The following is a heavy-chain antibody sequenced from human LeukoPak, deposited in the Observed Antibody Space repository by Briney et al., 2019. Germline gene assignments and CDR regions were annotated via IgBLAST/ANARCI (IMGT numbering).Heavy chain of an antibody. V-gene: IGHV3-30-3*01. CDR1: GLTFSDYV. CDR3: ARALSQGAGAAVPSAPIDY. CDR2: TSYDGSSE. J-gene: IGHJ4*02. D-gene: IGHD2-2*01. Sequence: GGSLRLSCAASGLTFSDYVLYWVRQAPGKGLEWVAVTSYDGSSEYYTDSVKGRFTVSRDNSRSTLYLQMNNLRVEDTGVYYCARALSQGAGAAVPSAPIDYWGQGTLVTVSS.